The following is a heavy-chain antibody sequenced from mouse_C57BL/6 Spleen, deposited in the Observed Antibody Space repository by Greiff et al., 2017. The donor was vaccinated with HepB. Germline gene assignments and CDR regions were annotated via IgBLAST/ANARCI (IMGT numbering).Heavy chain of an antibody. Sequence: QVQLQQPGAELVKPGASVKLSCKASGYTFTSYWMQWVKQRPGQGLEWIGEIDPSDGYTNYNQKFKGKATLTVDTSSSTAYLQLSSLTSEDAAVYYCARRDRSIYDDCDEDYWGQGTTLTVSS. D-gene: IGHD2-4*01. CDR3: ARRDRSIYDDCDEDY. J-gene: IGHJ2*01. V-gene: IGHV1-50*01. CDR2: IDPSDGYT. CDR1: GYTFTSYW.